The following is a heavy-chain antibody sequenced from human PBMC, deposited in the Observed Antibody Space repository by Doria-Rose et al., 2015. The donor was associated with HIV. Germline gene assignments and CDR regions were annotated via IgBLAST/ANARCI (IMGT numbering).Heavy chain of an antibody. CDR1: GVSLSSPGMG. CDR2: TFSGDER. D-gene: IGHD6-13*01. CDR3: ARIKSSRWYHKYYFDF. J-gene: IGHJ4*02. Sequence: QVTLKEFGPVLVKPTETLTLTCTVSGVSLSSPGMGVSWIRQPPGKALEWLANTFSGDERSYKTSLKSRLTISRGTSKSQVVLTMTDMDPVDTATYYCARIKSSRWYHKYYFDFWGQGTLVIVSA. V-gene: IGHV2-26*01.